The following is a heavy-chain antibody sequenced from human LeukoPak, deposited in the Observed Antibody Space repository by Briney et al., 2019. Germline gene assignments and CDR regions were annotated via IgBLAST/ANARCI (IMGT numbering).Heavy chain of an antibody. D-gene: IGHD6-6*01. Sequence: SETLSLTCTVSGGSISSYYWSWIRQPPGKGLEWIGYIYYSGSTNYNPSLKSRVTISVDTSKNQFSLKLSSVTAADTAVYYCARGAYSSPSENFDYWGQGTLVTVSS. CDR1: GGSISSYY. V-gene: IGHV4-59*12. CDR3: ARGAYSSPSENFDY. J-gene: IGHJ4*02. CDR2: IYYSGST.